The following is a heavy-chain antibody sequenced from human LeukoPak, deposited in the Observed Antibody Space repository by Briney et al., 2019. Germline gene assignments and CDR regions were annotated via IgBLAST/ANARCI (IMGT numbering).Heavy chain of an antibody. CDR3: AKDEDAYGGYYFEY. D-gene: IGHD3-10*01. CDR2: ISYDGSNK. J-gene: IGHJ4*02. V-gene: IGHV3-30*19. CDR1: GFTFSDFG. Sequence: GGSLRLSCAASGFTFSDFGMHWVRQAPGKGLEWVAVISYDGSNKYYADSVKGRFTISRDNSKNTLYLQMNSLRAEDTAVYYCAKDEDAYGGYYFEYWGQGTLVTVSS.